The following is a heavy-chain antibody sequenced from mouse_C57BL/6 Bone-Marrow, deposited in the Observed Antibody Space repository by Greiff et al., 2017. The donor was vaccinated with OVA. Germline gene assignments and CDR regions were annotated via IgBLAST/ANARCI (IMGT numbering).Heavy chain of an antibody. CDR2: INPSTGGT. Sequence: EVQLVESGPELVKPGASVKISCKASGYSFTGYYMNWVKQSPEKSLEWIGEINPSTGGTTYNQKFKAKATLTVDKSSSTAYMQLKSLTSEDSAVYYCARGYYYGRGYFDVWGTGTTVTVSS. CDR1: GYSFTGYY. V-gene: IGHV1-42*01. CDR3: ARGYYYGRGYFDV. J-gene: IGHJ1*03. D-gene: IGHD1-1*01.